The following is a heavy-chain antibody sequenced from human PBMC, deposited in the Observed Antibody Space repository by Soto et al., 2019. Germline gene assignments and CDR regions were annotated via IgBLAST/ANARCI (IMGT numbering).Heavy chain of an antibody. D-gene: IGHD4-4*01. CDR1: GYTFTVYY. V-gene: IGHV1-2*02. J-gene: IGHJ3*02. CDR2: INPNSGGT. CDR3: AIQGPDAFDI. Sequence: ASVKVSGKASGYTFTVYYMHWVRQAPGQGLDWMGWINPNSGGTNYARKFQGRVTMTRDTSISTAYMELSRLGSDDTAVYYCAIQGPDAFDIWGQGTMVTVSS.